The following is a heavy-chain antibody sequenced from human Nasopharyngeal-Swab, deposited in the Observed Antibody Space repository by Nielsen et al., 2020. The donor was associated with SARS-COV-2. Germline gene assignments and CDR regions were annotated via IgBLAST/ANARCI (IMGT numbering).Heavy chain of an antibody. D-gene: IGHD3-16*02. V-gene: IGHV1-3*01. Sequence: ASVKVSCKASGYTFTSYAMHWVRQAPGQRLEWMGWINAGNGNTKYSQKFQGRVTITRDTSASTAYMELSSLRSEDTAVYYCARDITFGGVIAPYFDYWGQGTLVTV. CDR3: ARDITFGGVIAPYFDY. J-gene: IGHJ4*02. CDR1: GYTFTSYA. CDR2: INAGNGNT.